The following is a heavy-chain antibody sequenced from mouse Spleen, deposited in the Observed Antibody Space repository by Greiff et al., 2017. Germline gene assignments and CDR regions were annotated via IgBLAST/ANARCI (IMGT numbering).Heavy chain of an antibody. Sequence: QVQLQQSGAELVKPGASVKLSCKASGYTFTEYTIHWVKQRSGQGLEWIGWFYPGSGSIKYNEKFKDKATLTADKSSSTVYMELSRLTSEDSAVYFCARHEGAYYSYYSYDVGWYFDVWGAGTTVTVSS. J-gene: IGHJ1*01. CDR1: GYTFTEYT. V-gene: IGHV1-62-2*01. CDR2: FYPGSGSI. CDR3: ARHEGAYYSYYSYDVGWYFDV. D-gene: IGHD2-12*01.